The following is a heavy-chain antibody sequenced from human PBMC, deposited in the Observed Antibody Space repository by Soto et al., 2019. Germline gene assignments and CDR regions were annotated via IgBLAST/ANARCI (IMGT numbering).Heavy chain of an antibody. CDR2: ISSDGSSS. J-gene: IGHJ4*02. D-gene: IGHD5-18*01. V-gene: IGHV3-74*01. CDR1: GFTFSNYW. CDR3: ARGGSGYTYG. Sequence: EAQLVESGGGLVQPGGSLRLSCAASGFTFSNYWMHWVRQAPGKGLVWVSRISSDGSSSNYADSVKGRFTTSRDNDKNTLYLQMNSLRAEDTAVYFCARGGSGYTYGWGQGTLVTVSS.